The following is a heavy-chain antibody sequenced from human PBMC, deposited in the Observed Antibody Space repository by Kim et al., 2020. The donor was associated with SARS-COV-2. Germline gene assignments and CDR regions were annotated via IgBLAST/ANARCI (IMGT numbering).Heavy chain of an antibody. CDR3: ARERPPGGLRFLHWYFDL. CDR1: GYTFTSYA. Sequence: ASVKVSCKASGYTFTSYAMHWVRQAPGQRLEWMGWINAGNGNTKYSQKFQGRVTITRDTSASTAYMELSSLRSEDTAVYYCARERPPGGLRFLHWYFDLWGRGTLVTVSS. CDR2: INAGNGNT. J-gene: IGHJ2*01. D-gene: IGHD4-17*01. V-gene: IGHV1-3*01.